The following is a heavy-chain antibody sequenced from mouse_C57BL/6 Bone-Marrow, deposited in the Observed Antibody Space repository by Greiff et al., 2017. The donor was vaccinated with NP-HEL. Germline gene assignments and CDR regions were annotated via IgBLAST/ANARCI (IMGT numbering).Heavy chain of an antibody. J-gene: IGHJ3*01. V-gene: IGHV5-4*03. CDR1: GFTFSSYA. Sequence: EVKLMESGGGLVKPGGSLKLSCAASGFTFSSYAMSWVRQTPEKRLEWVATISDGGSYTYYPDNVKGRFTISRDNAKNNLYLQMSHLKSEDTAMYYCERLYYDYAPWFAYWGQGTLVTVSA. CDR2: ISDGGSYT. D-gene: IGHD2-4*01. CDR3: ERLYYDYAPWFAY.